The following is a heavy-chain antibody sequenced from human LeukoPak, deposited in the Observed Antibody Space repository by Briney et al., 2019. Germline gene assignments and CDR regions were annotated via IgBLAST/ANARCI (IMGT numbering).Heavy chain of an antibody. V-gene: IGHV4-39*07. Sequence: SETLSLTCTVSGGSISTSSYYWGWVRQPPGKGLEWIGNIFYSGSTYYSPSLKSRVTISVDTSKNQFSLKLSSVTAADTAVYYCARGKRYYYYYMDVWGKGTTVTVSS. J-gene: IGHJ6*03. CDR3: ARGKRYYYYYMDV. CDR2: IFYSGST. CDR1: GGSISTSSYY.